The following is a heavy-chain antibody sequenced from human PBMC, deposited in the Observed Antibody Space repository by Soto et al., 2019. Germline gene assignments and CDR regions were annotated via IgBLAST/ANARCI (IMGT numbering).Heavy chain of an antibody. Sequence: QVQLVESGGGVVQPGRSLRLSCAASGFTFSSYGMHWVRQAPGKGLEWVAVISYDGSNKYYADSVKGRFTISRDNSKNTLYLQMNSVRAEDTAVYYCAKDEARQRYYYGMDVWGQGTTVTVSS. D-gene: IGHD6-6*01. CDR3: AKDEARQRYYYGMDV. CDR1: GFTFSSYG. V-gene: IGHV3-30*18. J-gene: IGHJ6*02. CDR2: ISYDGSNK.